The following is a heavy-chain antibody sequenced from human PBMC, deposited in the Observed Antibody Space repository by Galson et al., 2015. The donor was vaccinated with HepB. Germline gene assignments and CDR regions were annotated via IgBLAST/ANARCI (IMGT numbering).Heavy chain of an antibody. D-gene: IGHD3-22*01. Sequence: SLRLSCAASGFTFSSYGMHWVRQAPGKGLEWVAVISYDGSNKYYADPVKGRFTISRDNSKNTLYLQMNSLRAEDTAVYYCAKDPYYYDSSGYYYPYWGQGTLVTVSS. CDR1: GFTFSSYG. CDR2: ISYDGSNK. CDR3: AKDPYYYDSSGYYYPY. J-gene: IGHJ4*02. V-gene: IGHV3-30*18.